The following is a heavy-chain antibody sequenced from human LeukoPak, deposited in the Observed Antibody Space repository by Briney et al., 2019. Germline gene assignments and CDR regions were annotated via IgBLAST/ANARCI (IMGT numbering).Heavy chain of an antibody. J-gene: IGHJ4*02. CDR3: ARAGDGSGSYDNADYDY. CDR1: GGSISNYY. D-gene: IGHD3-10*01. CDR2: IYTSGST. V-gene: IGHV4-4*07. Sequence: SETLSLTCTVSGGSISNYYWSWIRQPAGKGLEWIGRIYTSGSTNYNPSLKSRVTMSIDTSKNQFSLKVISVTAADAAVYYCARAGDGSGSYDNADYDYWGQGTLVTVSS.